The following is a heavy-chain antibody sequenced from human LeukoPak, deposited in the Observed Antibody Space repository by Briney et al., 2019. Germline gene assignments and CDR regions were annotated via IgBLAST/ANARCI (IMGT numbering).Heavy chain of an antibody. V-gene: IGHV3-15*01. D-gene: IGHD4-23*01. CDR2: TKSKTDGGTT. J-gene: IGHJ4*02. CDR3: TTDPTTDYGGLLVDY. Sequence: GGSLRLSCAASGFTFSNAWMSWVRQAPGKGLECVGRTKSKTDGGTTDYAAPVKGRFTISRDDSKNTLYLQMNSLKTEDTAVYYCTTDPTTDYGGLLVDYWGQGTLVTVSS. CDR1: GFTFSNAW.